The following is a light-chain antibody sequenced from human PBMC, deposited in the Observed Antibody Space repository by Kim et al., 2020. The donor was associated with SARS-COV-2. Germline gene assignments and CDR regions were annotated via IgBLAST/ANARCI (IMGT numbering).Light chain of an antibody. CDR1: SNIVGNQG. J-gene: IGLJ2*01. CDR2: RNN. V-gene: IGLV10-54*02. CDR3: SALDSSLSAFVV. Sequence: QAGLTQPPSVSKGLRQTATLTCTGNSNIVGNQGAAWLQQHQGHPPKLLSYRNNNRPSGISERFSASRSGNTASLTITGLQPEDEADYYCSALDSSLSAFVVFGGGTQLTVL.